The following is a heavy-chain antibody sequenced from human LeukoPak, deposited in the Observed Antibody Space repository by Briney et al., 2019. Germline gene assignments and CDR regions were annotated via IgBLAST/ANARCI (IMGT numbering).Heavy chain of an antibody. D-gene: IGHD2-8*02. CDR3: AGHHPRNTVDF. CDR2: ISDIGSI. Sequence: SETLSLTCTVSGGSITNFYWSWIRQPPGKGLEWIAYISDIGSINYNPSLKSRVTISLETSKNQFSLKLSSVTAADTAVYYCAGHHPRNTVDFWGQGTLVTVSS. V-gene: IGHV4-59*08. CDR1: GGSITNFY. J-gene: IGHJ4*02.